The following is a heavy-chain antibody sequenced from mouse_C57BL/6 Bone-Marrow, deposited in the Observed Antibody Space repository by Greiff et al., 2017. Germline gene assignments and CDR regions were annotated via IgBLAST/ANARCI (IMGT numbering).Heavy chain of an antibody. CDR2: ISDGGSYT. CDR3: ARVRGLFDY. V-gene: IGHV5-4*01. D-gene: IGHD3-3*01. CDR1: GFTFSSYA. Sequence: EVQRVESGGGLVKPGGSLKLSCAASGFTFSSYAMSWVRQTPEKRLEWVATISDGGSYTYYPDNVKGRFTISRDNAKNNLYLQMSHLKSEDTAMYDCARVRGLFDYWGQGTTLTVSS. J-gene: IGHJ2*01.